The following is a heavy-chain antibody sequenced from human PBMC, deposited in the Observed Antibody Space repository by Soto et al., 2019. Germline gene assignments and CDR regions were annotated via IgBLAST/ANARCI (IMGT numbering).Heavy chain of an antibody. CDR1: GGTFSSYA. D-gene: IGHD2-15*01. CDR2: IIPIFGTA. Sequence: SVKVSCKASGGTFSSYAISWVRQAPGQGLERMGGIIPIFGTANYAQKFQGRVTITADKSTSTAYMELSSLRSEDTAVYYCASCSGGSCYSPFDYWGQGTLVTVSS. V-gene: IGHV1-69*06. CDR3: ASCSGGSCYSPFDY. J-gene: IGHJ4*02.